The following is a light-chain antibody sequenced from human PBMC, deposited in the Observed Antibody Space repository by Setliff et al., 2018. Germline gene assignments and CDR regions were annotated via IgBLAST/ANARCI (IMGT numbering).Light chain of an antibody. J-gene: IGLJ2*01. V-gene: IGLV2-14*01. CDR2: EVS. CDR1: SSDIGGYNY. Sequence: SALAQPASVSGSPGQSITISCTGTSSDIGGYNYVSWYQQHPGKAPKFMIYEVSNRPSGVSNRFSGSKSGNTASLTISWLQAEDEADYYCSSYTTSSLRVFGGGTKGTVL. CDR3: SSYTTSSLRV.